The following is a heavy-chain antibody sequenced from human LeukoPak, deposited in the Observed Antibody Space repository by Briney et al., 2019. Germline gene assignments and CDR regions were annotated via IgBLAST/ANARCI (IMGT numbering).Heavy chain of an antibody. V-gene: IGHV1-46*01. Sequence: ASVKVSCKASGYTFTSYYMHWVRQAPGQGLEWMGIINPSGGSTSYAQKLQGRVTMTRDMSTSTVYMELSSLRSEDTAVYYCAREMATSLLYYYYYMDVWGKGTTVTVSS. D-gene: IGHD5-24*01. CDR3: AREMATSLLYYYYYMDV. CDR1: GYTFTSYY. J-gene: IGHJ6*03. CDR2: INPSGGST.